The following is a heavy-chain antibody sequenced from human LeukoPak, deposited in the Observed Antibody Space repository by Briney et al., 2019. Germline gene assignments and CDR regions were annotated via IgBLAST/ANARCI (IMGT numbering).Heavy chain of an antibody. CDR2: INPSGGST. J-gene: IGHJ4*02. CDR3: ARDSSGYYLSCHDY. CDR1: GYTFTSYY. V-gene: IGHV1-46*01. D-gene: IGHD3-22*01. Sequence: ASVKVSCKASGYTFTSYYMHGVRQAPGQGLEWRGIINPSGGSTSYAQKLQGRVTRPRDTSTSTVSMELSSLRSEDTAVYYCARDSSGYYLSCHDYWGQRTLVTVSS.